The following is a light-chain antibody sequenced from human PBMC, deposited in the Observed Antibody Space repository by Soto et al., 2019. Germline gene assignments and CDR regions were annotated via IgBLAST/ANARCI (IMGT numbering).Light chain of an antibody. CDR3: HQYGSSPFT. J-gene: IGKJ3*01. Sequence: EIVLTQSPGTLSLSPGERATFSCRASQSLINGKLAWYQQRPGQAPRLLIYGASNRATRIPDRFSGSGSGTDFTLTISRLEPEDFAVYFCHQYGSSPFTFGPGTKVDTK. V-gene: IGKV3-20*01. CDR2: GAS. CDR1: QSLINGK.